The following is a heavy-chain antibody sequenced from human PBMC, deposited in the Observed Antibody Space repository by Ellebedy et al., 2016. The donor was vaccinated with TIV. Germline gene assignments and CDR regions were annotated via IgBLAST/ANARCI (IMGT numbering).Heavy chain of an antibody. Sequence: MPSETLSLTCTVSGGSISSNYWDWIRQPPGKGLEWIGYIYNSVITNYNPSLKSRVTMSVDTSKRQLSLKLRSVTAADTPVYYCARRYSGSSYHYFDYWGQGTLVIVSS. D-gene: IGHD1-26*01. CDR3: ARRYSGSSYHYFDY. CDR2: IYNSVIT. CDR1: GGSISSNY. V-gene: IGHV4-59*08. J-gene: IGHJ4*02.